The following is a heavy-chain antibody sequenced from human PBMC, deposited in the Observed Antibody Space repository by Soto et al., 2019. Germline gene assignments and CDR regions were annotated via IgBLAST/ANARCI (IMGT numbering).Heavy chain of an antibody. CDR2: INPNSGGT. J-gene: IGHJ5*02. D-gene: IGHD2-2*01. CDR3: ARDPHPVVVPVGGWFDP. CDR1: GYTFTGYY. V-gene: IGHV1-2*04. Sequence: GASVKVSCKASGYTFTGYYMHWVRQAPGQGLGWMGWINPNSGGTNYAQKFQGWVTMTRDTSISTAYMELSRLRSDDTAVYYCARDPHPVVVPVGGWFDPWGQGTLVTSPQ.